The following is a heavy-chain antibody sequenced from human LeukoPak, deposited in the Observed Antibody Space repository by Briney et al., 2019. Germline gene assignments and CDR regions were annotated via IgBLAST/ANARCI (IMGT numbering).Heavy chain of an antibody. CDR1: GGSISSSNW. J-gene: IGHJ4*02. D-gene: IGHD3-10*01. Sequence: SETLSLTCAVSGGSISSSNWWSWVRQPPGKGLEWIGEIYHSGSTYYNPSLKSRVTISVDRSKNQFSLKLSSVTAADTAVYYCARDRSGGGTFDYWGQGTLVTVSS. V-gene: IGHV4-4*02. CDR2: IYHSGST. CDR3: ARDRSGGGTFDY.